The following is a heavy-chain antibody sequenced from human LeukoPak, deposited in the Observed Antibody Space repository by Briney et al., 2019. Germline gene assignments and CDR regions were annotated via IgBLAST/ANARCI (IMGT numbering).Heavy chain of an antibody. CDR3: ARVPNYYDSSGYKGYYFDY. J-gene: IGHJ4*02. Sequence: SVKVSCKASGGTFSSYDISWVRQAPGQGLEWMGGIIPMFGTANYAQKFQGRVTISADKSTSTAYMELSSLRSEDTAVYYCARVPNYYDSSGYKGYYFDYWGQGTLVTVSS. CDR1: GGTFSSYD. CDR2: IIPMFGTA. D-gene: IGHD3-22*01. V-gene: IGHV1-69*06.